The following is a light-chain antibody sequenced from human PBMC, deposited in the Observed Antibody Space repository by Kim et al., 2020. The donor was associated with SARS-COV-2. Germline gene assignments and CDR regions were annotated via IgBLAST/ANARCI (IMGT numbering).Light chain of an antibody. V-gene: IGLV2-8*01. Sequence: GQSVTISCTGTSSDVGSYNYVSCYQQHPGKAPKLMIYEVSKRPSGVPDRFSGSKSGNTASLTVSGLQAEDEDDYYCSSYAGSNNYVFGTGTKVTVL. CDR1: SSDVGSYNY. CDR2: EVS. J-gene: IGLJ1*01. CDR3: SSYAGSNNYV.